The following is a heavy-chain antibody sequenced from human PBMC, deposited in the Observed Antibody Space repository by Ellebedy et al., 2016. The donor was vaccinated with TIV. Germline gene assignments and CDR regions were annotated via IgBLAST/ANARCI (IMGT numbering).Heavy chain of an antibody. CDR3: ARVEQLVLIDWFDP. J-gene: IGHJ5*02. V-gene: IGHV1-69*13. Sequence: SVKVSCXASGGTFSSYAISWVRHAPGQGLERMGGIIPIFGTANYAQKFQGRVTITADESTSTAYMELSSLRSEDTAVYYCARVEQLVLIDWFDPWGQGTLVTVSS. CDR1: GGTFSSYA. D-gene: IGHD6-6*01. CDR2: IIPIFGTA.